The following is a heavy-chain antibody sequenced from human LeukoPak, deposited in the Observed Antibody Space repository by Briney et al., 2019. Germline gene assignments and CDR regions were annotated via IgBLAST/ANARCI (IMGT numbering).Heavy chain of an antibody. Sequence: TASETLSLTCTVSGGSISSYYWSWIRQPPGKGLEWIGYIYTSGSTNYNPSLKSRVTISVDTSKNQFSLKLSSVTAADTAVYYCARFTRPSGSFDYWGQGTLVTVSS. CDR2: IYTSGST. CDR1: GGSISSYY. J-gene: IGHJ4*02. CDR3: ARFTRPSGSFDY. D-gene: IGHD3-10*01. V-gene: IGHV4-4*09.